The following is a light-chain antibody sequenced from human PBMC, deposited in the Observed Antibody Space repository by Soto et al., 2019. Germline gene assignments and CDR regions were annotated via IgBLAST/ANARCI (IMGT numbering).Light chain of an antibody. V-gene: IGLV1-40*01. CDR1: SSNIGAGYD. Sequence: QSVLTQPPSVSGAPGQRVTISCTGSSSNIGAGYDVHWYQQLPGTAPKLLIYGNSNRPSGVPDRFSGSKSGTSASLAITGLQAEDEADYYCQSYDSCLSAHAVFGGGTKLTVL. CDR2: GNS. CDR3: QSYDSCLSAHAV. J-gene: IGLJ2*01.